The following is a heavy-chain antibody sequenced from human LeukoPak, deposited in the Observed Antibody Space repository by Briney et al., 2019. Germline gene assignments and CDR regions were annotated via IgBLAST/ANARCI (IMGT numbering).Heavy chain of an antibody. CDR1: GGSISSCGYS. V-gene: IGHV4-30-2*01. CDR3: ARGVAARAFDI. Sequence: SETLSLTCAVSGGSISSCGYSWSWIRPPPGKGLEWIGYIYHSGSTYYNPSLKSRATISVDRSKNQFSLKLSSVTAADTAVYYCARGVAARAFDIWGQGTMVTVSS. J-gene: IGHJ3*02. CDR2: IYHSGST. D-gene: IGHD2-15*01.